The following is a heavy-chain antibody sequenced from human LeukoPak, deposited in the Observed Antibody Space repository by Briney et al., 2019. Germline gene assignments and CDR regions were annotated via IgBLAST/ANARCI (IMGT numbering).Heavy chain of an antibody. V-gene: IGHV1-69*13. D-gene: IGHD3-3*01. CDR3: ARDSVYDFWSGYY. CDR1: GGTFSSYA. Sequence: ASVKVSCKASGGTFSSYAISWVRQAPGQGLEWVGGITPIFGTANYAQKFQGRVTITADESTSTAYMELSSLRSEDTAVYYCARDSVYDFWSGYYWGQGTLVTVSS. CDR2: ITPIFGTA. J-gene: IGHJ4*02.